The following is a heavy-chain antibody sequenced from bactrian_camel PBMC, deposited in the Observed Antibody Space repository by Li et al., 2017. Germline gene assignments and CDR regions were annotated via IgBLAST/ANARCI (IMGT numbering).Heavy chain of an antibody. Sequence: QVQLVESGGGSVQTGGSLRLSCETSLNPDSRYCLGWIRQAPGKEREWVAAIDSDGTVTYADSVKGRFTISQDNGVNTLTLQMNSLKPEDTAMYTCAARTSCTLGACGCSKSPTLSYNYRGQGTQVTVS. J-gene: IGHJ4*01. V-gene: IGHV3S6*01. CDR3: AARTSCTLGACGCSKSPTLSYNY. D-gene: IGHD1*01. CDR1: LNPDSRYC. CDR2: IDSDGTVT.